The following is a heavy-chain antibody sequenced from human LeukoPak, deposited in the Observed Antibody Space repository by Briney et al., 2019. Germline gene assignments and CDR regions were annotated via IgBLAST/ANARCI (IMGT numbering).Heavy chain of an antibody. CDR2: ISNTGDST. CDR3: ARVWRGNYYDY. J-gene: IGHJ4*02. V-gene: IGHV3-23*01. Sequence: PGGSLRLSCAASGFTFTNYAMSWVRQAPGKGPEWISGISNTGDSTYYADSVKARFTISRDNSKNTLYLQMNSLRAEDTAIYYCARVWRGNYYDYWGQGTLVTVSS. CDR1: GFTFTNYA. D-gene: IGHD1-1*01.